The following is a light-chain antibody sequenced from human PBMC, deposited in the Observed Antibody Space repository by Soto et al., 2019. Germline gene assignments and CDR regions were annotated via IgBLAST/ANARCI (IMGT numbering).Light chain of an antibody. J-gene: IGKJ1*01. CDR2: ATS. CDR1: QSISIL. CDR3: QHYNDFSWT. Sequence: DIHLTQSPSTLSASVGDRVTITCRASQSISILLACYQQKPGKAPNLLIYATSTLETGVSSRFSGSGSETEFTLTISSLQPDDSATYYCQHYNDFSWTFGQGTKVEIK. V-gene: IGKV1-5*03.